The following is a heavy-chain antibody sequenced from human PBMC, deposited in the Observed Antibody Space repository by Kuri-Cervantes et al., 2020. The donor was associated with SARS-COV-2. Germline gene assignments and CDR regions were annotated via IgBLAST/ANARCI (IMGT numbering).Heavy chain of an antibody. CDR2: IYYTGTT. CDR3: ARTSPYDFWSGYFRGIRVGFDP. J-gene: IGHJ5*02. V-gene: IGHV4-61*01. CDR1: GGSVSSGSFC. D-gene: IGHD3-3*01. Sequence: GSLRLSCSVSGGSVSSGSFCWTWIRQPPGKGLEWIGYIYYTGTTNYNPSLRSRVSISTDTSRNQFSLRLSSVTAADTAVYYCARTSPYDFWSGYFRGIRVGFDPWGQGTLVTVSS.